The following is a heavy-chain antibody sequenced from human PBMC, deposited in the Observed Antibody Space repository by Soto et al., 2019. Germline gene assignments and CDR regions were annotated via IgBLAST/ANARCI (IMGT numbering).Heavy chain of an antibody. CDR2: VYNSGNT. V-gene: IGHV4-4*07. CDR1: GGSMTGYF. Sequence: QVQLQESGPGLVKPSETLSLTCTVSGGSMTGYFWSCIRQPAGKALEWIGHVYNSGNTDYNPSLASRITMAVDTSKRQFSLKGKSVTAADTAVYYGARTHWVSGTEYWGQGILVTVSS. J-gene: IGHJ4*02. CDR3: ARTHWVSGTEY. D-gene: IGHD6-19*01.